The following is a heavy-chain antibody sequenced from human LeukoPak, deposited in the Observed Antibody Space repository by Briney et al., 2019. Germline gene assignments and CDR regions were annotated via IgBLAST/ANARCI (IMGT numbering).Heavy chain of an antibody. D-gene: IGHD4-17*01. CDR3: ARGRGDYVLRWCDY. Sequence: SETLSLTCAVYGGSFSGYYWSWIRQPPGKGLEWIGEINHSGSTNYNPSLKSRVTISVDTSKNQFSLKLSSVTAADTAVYYCARGRGDYVLRWCDYWGQGTLVTLSS. CDR1: GGSFSGYY. CDR2: INHSGST. J-gene: IGHJ4*02. V-gene: IGHV4-34*01.